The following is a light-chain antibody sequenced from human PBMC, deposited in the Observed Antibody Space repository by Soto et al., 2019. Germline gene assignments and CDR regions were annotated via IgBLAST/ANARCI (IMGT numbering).Light chain of an antibody. CDR3: SSYAGSHYFGV. Sequence: QSALTQPPSASGSPGQSVTISCTGTSSDVGGYDYVSWYQQHPGKAPKLMIYEVNKRPSGVPDRFSGSKSGNPASLTVSGLQAEDEADYYCSSYAGSHYFGVFGGGTKLTVL. CDR2: EVN. CDR1: SSDVGGYDY. V-gene: IGLV2-8*01. J-gene: IGLJ3*02.